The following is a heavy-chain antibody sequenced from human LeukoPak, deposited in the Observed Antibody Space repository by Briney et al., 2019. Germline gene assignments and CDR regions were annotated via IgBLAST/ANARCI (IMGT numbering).Heavy chain of an antibody. CDR2: INHSGST. V-gene: IGHV4-34*01. D-gene: IGHD6-19*01. CDR3: ASTGNTIEVAYAT. J-gene: IGHJ5*02. CDR1: GGSFSGYY. Sequence: SETLSLTCAVYGGSFSGYYRSWIRQPPGKGLEWIGEINHSGSTNYNPSLKSRVTISVDTSKNQFSLKLSSVTAADTAVYYCASTGNTIEVAYATWGQGTLVTVSS.